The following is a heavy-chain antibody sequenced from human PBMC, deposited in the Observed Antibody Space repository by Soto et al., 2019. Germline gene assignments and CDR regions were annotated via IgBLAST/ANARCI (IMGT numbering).Heavy chain of an antibody. J-gene: IGHJ4*02. D-gene: IGHD1-26*01. CDR2: IIPIFGTA. CDR1: GWTFSSYA. V-gene: IGHV1-69*13. Sequence: SVKVSCKACGWTFSSYAISWVGQAPGQGLEWMGGIIPIFGTANYAQKFQGRVTITADESTSTAYMELSSLRSEDTAVYYCATIVRATKVEYWGQGTLVTVSS. CDR3: ATIVRATKVEY.